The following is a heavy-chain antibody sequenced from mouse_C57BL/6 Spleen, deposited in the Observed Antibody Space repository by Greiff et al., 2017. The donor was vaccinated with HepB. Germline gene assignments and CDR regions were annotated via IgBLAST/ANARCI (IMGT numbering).Heavy chain of an antibody. Sequence: QVQLQQPGAELVKPGASVKLSCKASGYTFTSYWMQWVTQRPGQGLEWIGEIDPSDSYTNYNQKFTGKATLTVDTSSSTAYMQLSSLTSEDSAVYYCARGEYGSPFDYWGQGTTLTVSS. J-gene: IGHJ2*01. CDR1: GYTFTSYW. D-gene: IGHD1-1*01. CDR2: IDPSDSYT. CDR3: ARGEYGSPFDY. V-gene: IGHV1-50*01.